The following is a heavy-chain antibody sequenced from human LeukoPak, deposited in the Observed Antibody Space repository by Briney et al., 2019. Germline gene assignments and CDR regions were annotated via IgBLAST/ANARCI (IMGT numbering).Heavy chain of an antibody. Sequence: GGSLRLSCAASGFTFSTYSMNWVRQAPGKGLEWVSYISSSSSTIHYADSVKGRFTVSRDNAKNSLYLQMNSLRAEDTAVYYCARDRGVVDTAHIDYWGQGTLVTVSS. J-gene: IGHJ4*02. D-gene: IGHD5-18*01. CDR1: GFTFSTYS. V-gene: IGHV3-48*04. CDR3: ARDRGVVDTAHIDY. CDR2: ISSSSSTI.